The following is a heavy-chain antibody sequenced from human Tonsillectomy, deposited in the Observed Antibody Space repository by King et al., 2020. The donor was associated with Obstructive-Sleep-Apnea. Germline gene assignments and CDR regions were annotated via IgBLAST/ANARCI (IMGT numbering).Heavy chain of an antibody. D-gene: IGHD2-15*01. J-gene: IGHJ4*02. Sequence: EGQLVQSGAEVKKPGESLKISCKGSGYSFTSYWIGWVRQMPGKGLEWMGIIYPGDSDTRYSPSFQGQVTISADKSISTAYLQWSSLKASDTAMYYCARPILGGYCSGGSCYSFDYWGQGTLVTVSS. CDR3: ARPILGGYCSGGSCYSFDY. CDR1: GYSFTSYW. V-gene: IGHV5-51*01. CDR2: IYPGDSDT.